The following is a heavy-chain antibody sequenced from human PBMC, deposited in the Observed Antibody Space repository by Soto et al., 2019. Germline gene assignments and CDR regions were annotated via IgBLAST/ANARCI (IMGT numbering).Heavy chain of an antibody. CDR2: ISYDGSNK. CDR1: GFTFSSYG. D-gene: IGHD4-17*01. Sequence: QVQLVESGGGVVQPGRSLRLSCAASGFTFSSYGMHWVRQAPGKGLEWVAVISYDGSNKYYADSVKGRFTISRDNSKNTLYLQMNSLRAEDTAVYYCAKDFQYGGSAYDYWGQGTLVTVSS. J-gene: IGHJ4*02. CDR3: AKDFQYGGSAYDY. V-gene: IGHV3-30*18.